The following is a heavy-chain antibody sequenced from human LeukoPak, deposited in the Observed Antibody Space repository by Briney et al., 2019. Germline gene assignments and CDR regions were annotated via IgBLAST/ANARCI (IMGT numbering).Heavy chain of an antibody. CDR3: ARHRSGWLQSSFDY. CDR2: FFLKGST. Sequence: ETLSLTCTVSGYSITSAYYWGWIRQPPGKGLEWIGSFFLKGSTYYNPSLKSRVTISVDTSKNQFSLKLSSVTTADTAVYYCARHRSGWLQSSFDYWDQGTLVTVSS. V-gene: IGHV4-38-2*02. D-gene: IGHD5-24*01. J-gene: IGHJ4*02. CDR1: GYSITSAYY.